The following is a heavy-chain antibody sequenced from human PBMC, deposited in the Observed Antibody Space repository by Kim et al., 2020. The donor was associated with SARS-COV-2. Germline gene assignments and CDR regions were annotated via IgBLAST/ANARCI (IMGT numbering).Heavy chain of an antibody. CDR3: ARADYYDSSGYYFVRAFDI. V-gene: IGHV3-30*07. Sequence: GRFTISRDNSKNTLYLQMNSLRAEDTAVYYCARADYYDSSGYYFVRAFDIWGQGTMVTVSS. J-gene: IGHJ3*02. D-gene: IGHD3-22*01.